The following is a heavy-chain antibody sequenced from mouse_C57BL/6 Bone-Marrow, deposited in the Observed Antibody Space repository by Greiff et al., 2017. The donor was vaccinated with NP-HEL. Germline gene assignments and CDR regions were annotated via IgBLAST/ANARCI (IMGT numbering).Heavy chain of an antibody. CDR3: ASRGWYFDV. CDR1: GYTFTSYW. V-gene: IGHV1-69*01. CDR2: IDPSDSYT. Sequence: VKQSCKASGYTFTSYWMHWVKQRPGQGLEWIGEIDPSDSYTNYNQKFKGKSTLTVDKSSSTAYMQLSSLTSEDSAVYYCASRGWYFDVWGTGTTVTVSS. J-gene: IGHJ1*03.